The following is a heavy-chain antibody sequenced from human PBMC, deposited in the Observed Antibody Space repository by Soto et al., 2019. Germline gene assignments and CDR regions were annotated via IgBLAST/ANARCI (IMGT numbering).Heavy chain of an antibody. CDR3: AKSCFSSGCYVDAFAI. CDR1: GFSFSSYA. CDR2: ISGSGGST. J-gene: IGHJ3*02. V-gene: IGHV3-23*01. D-gene: IGHD6-19*01. Sequence: GVPLRLSCEASGFSFSSYAMSWVRQAPGKGLEWVSAISGSGGSTYYADSVKGRFTISRDNSKNTLYLQMNSLRAEDTAVYYCAKSCFSSGCYVDAFAIWGKGTMVTVSS.